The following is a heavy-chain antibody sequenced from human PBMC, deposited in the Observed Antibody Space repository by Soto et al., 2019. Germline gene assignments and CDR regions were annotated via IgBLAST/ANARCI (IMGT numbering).Heavy chain of an antibody. CDR3: ARGRSYFDY. Sequence: QVQLQESGPGLVKPSETLSLTCTVSGGSISSYYWSWIRQPPGKGLEWIGYIYYSGRTNYNPSLKSRVTISVDTSKNQFSLKLSSVTAADTAVYYCARGRSYFDYWGQGTLVTVSS. CDR1: GGSISSYY. V-gene: IGHV4-59*01. J-gene: IGHJ4*02. CDR2: IYYSGRT.